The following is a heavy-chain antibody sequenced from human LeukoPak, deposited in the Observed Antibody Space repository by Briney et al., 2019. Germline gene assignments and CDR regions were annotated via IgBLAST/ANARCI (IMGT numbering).Heavy chain of an antibody. D-gene: IGHD6-13*01. Sequence: SQTLSLTCTVSGGSISSGGYYWSWIRQHPGKGLEWIGYIYYSGSSYYNPSLKSRVTISVDTSKNQFSLKLSSVTAADTAVYYCARAPVIPGIAAAGTPNFDYWGQGTLVTVSS. CDR1: GGSISSGGYY. CDR2: IYYSGSS. V-gene: IGHV4-31*03. J-gene: IGHJ4*02. CDR3: ARAPVIPGIAAAGTPNFDY.